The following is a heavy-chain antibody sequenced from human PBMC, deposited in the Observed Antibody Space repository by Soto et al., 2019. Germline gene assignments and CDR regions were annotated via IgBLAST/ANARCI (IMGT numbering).Heavy chain of an antibody. CDR1: GFSFQNYA. CDR3: VKDKLYSNYEHYFDH. V-gene: IGHV3-9*01. J-gene: IGHJ4*02. Sequence: GGSLRLSCAASGFSFQNYAMHWVRQAPGKGLEWVSGISWNRGTIGYADSVRGRFTISRDNAKNSLYLQMNSLRPEDTAFYYCVKDKLYSNYEHYFDHWGLGTLVTVSS. D-gene: IGHD4-4*01. CDR2: ISWNRGTI.